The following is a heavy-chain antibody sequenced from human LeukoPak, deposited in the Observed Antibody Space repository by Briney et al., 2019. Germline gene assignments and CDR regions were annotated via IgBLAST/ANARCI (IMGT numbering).Heavy chain of an antibody. CDR1: GYTFTSYY. CDR2: IIPIFGTA. J-gene: IGHJ4*02. V-gene: IGHV1-69*13. CDR3: AADPYDYGDYVLGY. D-gene: IGHD4-17*01. Sequence: GASVKVSFKASGYTFTSYYMHWVRQAPGQGLEWMGGIIPIFGTANYAQKFQGRVTITVDESTSTAYMELSSLRSEDTAVYYCAADPYDYGDYVLGYWGQGTLVTVSS.